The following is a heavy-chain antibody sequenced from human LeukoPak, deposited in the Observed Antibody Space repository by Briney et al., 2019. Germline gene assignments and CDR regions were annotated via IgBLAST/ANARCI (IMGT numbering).Heavy chain of an antibody. V-gene: IGHV1-69*05. CDR2: IIPIFGTA. J-gene: IGHJ5*02. CDR1: GGTFSSYA. Sequence: ASVNVSCKASGGTFSSYAISWVRQAPGQGLEWMGGIIPIFGTANYAQKFQGRVTITTDESTSTAYMELSSLRSEDTAVYYCARVISGRIVALNWFDPWGQGTLVTVSS. CDR3: ARVISGRIVALNWFDP. D-gene: IGHD3-22*01.